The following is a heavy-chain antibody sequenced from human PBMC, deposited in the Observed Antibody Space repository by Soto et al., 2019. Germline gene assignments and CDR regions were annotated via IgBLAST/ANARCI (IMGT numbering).Heavy chain of an antibody. CDR3: ARGDCSGGNCYLYYYGMDV. V-gene: IGHV4-30-2*01. CDR1: GGSISSGGYS. CDR2: IYHSGST. D-gene: IGHD2-15*01. J-gene: IGHJ6*02. Sequence: SETLSLTCAVSGGSISSGGYSWSWIRQPPGKGLEWIGYIYHSGSTYYNPSLKSRVTISVDRSKNQFSLKLSSVTAADTAVYYCARGDCSGGNCYLYYYGMDVWGQGTTVTVSS.